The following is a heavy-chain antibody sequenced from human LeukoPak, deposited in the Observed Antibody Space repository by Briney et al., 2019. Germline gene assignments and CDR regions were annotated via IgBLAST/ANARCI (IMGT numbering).Heavy chain of an antibody. CDR3: ARDPDYSNGVAFDI. Sequence: GGSLRLSCAASGFTFSSYAMHWVRQAPGKGLEYVSAISSNGGSTYYANSVKGRFTISRDNSKNTLYLQMGSLRAEDMAVYYCARDPDYSNGVAFDIWGQGTMVTVSS. J-gene: IGHJ3*02. D-gene: IGHD4-11*01. CDR1: GFTFSSYA. V-gene: IGHV3-64*01. CDR2: ISSNGGST.